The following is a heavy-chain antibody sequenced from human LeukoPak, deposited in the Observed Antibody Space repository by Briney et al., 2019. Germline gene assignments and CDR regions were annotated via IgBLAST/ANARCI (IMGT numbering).Heavy chain of an antibody. CDR1: GCTFSGYW. V-gene: IGHV3-7*01. CDR3: ARDPYSGSYGDSYYYYMDV. Sequence: GGSLRVSCAASGCTFSGYWMSWVRQAPRKGLEWVANIKHDGSEKFYVDSVKGRFTISRDNAKNSLYLQMNSLRAEDTAVYYCARDPYSGSYGDSYYYYMDVWGKGTTVTISS. J-gene: IGHJ6*03. D-gene: IGHD1-26*01. CDR2: IKHDGSEK.